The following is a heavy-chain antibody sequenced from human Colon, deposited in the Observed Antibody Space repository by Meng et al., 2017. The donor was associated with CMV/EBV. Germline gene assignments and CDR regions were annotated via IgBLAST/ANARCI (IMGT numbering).Heavy chain of an antibody. V-gene: IGHV6-1*01. CDR3: ARAGYCSGGSCFGLDY. CDR1: VSRDSGA. Sequence: VSRDSGAWHWIRQSPARGLEWLGRTYYRSEWHSDSAVSVRSRIIITPDTSKNQFSLQLNSVTPEDTAVYYCARAGYCSGGSCFGLDYWGQGTLVTVSS. J-gene: IGHJ4*02. D-gene: IGHD2-15*01. CDR2: TYYRSEWHS.